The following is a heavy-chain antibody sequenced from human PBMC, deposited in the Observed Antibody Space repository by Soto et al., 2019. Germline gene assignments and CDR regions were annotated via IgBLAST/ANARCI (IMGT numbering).Heavy chain of an antibody. CDR1: GGSISISNW. Sequence: ETLSLTCAVSGGSISISNWWSWVRQPPGKGLEWIGEIYHSGSTNYNPSLKSRVTISVDKSKNQFSLKLSSVTAADTAEYYCARIHSSWSGGIWFDPWGQGTLVTVSS. CDR3: ARIHSSWSGGIWFDP. CDR2: IYHSGST. D-gene: IGHD6-6*01. V-gene: IGHV4-4*02. J-gene: IGHJ5*02.